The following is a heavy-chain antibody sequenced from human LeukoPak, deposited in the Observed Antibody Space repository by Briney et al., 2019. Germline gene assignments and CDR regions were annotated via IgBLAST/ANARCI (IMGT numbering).Heavy chain of an antibody. CDR1: GYTFISYD. CDR2: MNPNSGNT. Sequence: ASVKVSCKASGYTFISYDINWVRQATGQGLEWMGWMNPNSGNTGYAQKFQGRVTMTRNTSISTAYMELSSLRSEDTAVYYCARVGARWLSFGPWGQGTLVTVSS. CDR3: ARVGARWLSFGP. D-gene: IGHD6-6*01. J-gene: IGHJ5*02. V-gene: IGHV1-8*01.